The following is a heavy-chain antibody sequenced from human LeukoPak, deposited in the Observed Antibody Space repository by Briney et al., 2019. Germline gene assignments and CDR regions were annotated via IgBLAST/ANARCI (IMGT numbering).Heavy chain of an antibody. V-gene: IGHV3-23*01. Sequence: GGSLRLSCTASGFTFGDYAMSWVRQAPGKGLEWVSAISGSGGSTYYADSVKGRFTISRDNSKNTLYLQMNSLRAEDTAVYYCAKDTGGYSGYDSPFFDYWGQGTLVTVSS. CDR2: ISGSGGST. CDR1: GFTFGDYA. CDR3: AKDTGGYSGYDSPFFDY. D-gene: IGHD5-12*01. J-gene: IGHJ4*02.